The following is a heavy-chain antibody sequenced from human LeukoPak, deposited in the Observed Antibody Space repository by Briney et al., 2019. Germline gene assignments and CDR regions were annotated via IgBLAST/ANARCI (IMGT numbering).Heavy chain of an antibody. CDR1: GFTSSSYW. Sequence: GGSLRLSCAASGFTSSSYWMSWVRQAPGKGLEWVANIKQDGSEKYYVDSVKGRFTISRDNAKNSLYLQMNSLRAEDTAVYYCARRIAAAGNDYWGQGTLVTVSS. V-gene: IGHV3-7*01. J-gene: IGHJ4*02. D-gene: IGHD6-13*01. CDR3: ARRIAAAGNDY. CDR2: IKQDGSEK.